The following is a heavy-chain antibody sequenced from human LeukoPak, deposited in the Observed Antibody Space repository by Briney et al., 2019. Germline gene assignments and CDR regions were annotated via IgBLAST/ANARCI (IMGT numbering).Heavy chain of an antibody. D-gene: IGHD5-18*01. CDR3: AKDQKRGYSYGYLFYYYYMDV. J-gene: IGHJ6*03. CDR1: GFTFRSYA. Sequence: GGSLRLSCAASGFTFRSYAMHWVRQAPGKGLEWVAIISYDGSNKYYADSVKGRFTISRDNSKNTLYLQMNSLRAEDTAVYYCAKDQKRGYSYGYLFYYYYMDVWGKGTTVTISS. CDR2: ISYDGSNK. V-gene: IGHV3-30*04.